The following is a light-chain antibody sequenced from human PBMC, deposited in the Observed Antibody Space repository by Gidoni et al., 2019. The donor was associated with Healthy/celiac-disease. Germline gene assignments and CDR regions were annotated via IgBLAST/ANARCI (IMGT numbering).Light chain of an antibody. CDR3: CSYAGSYTWV. CDR2: DVS. J-gene: IGLJ2*01. CDR1: SSDVGGYNY. V-gene: IGLV2-11*01. Sequence: SSLTQPRSVSGSPGHSVTISCTGTSSDVGGYNYVSWYQQHPGKAPKLMIYDVSKRPSGVPDSFSGPKSGNTAVMTISGLQAEDEADYYCCSYAGSYTWVFGGGTKMTVL.